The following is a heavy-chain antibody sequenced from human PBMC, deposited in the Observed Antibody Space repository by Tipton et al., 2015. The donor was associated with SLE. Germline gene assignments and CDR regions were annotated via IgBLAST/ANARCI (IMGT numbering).Heavy chain of an antibody. CDR2: INHSGST. Sequence: LRLSCAVYGGSFSGYYWSWIRQPPGKGLEWIGEINHSGSTNYNPSLKSRVTISVDTSKNQFSLKLSSVTAADTAVYYCASVVVAGTHSFNDWFDPWGQGTLVTVSS. V-gene: IGHV4-34*01. CDR1: GGSFSGYY. J-gene: IGHJ5*02. CDR3: ASVVVAGTHSFNDWFDP. D-gene: IGHD6-19*01.